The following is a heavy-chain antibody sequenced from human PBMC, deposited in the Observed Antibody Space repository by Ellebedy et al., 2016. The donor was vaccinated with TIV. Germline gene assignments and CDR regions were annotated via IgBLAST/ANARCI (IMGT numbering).Heavy chain of an antibody. CDR1: GFTFTSSA. CDR3: ARDGQTYCSSTSCYSYYFDY. Sequence: SVKVSCXASGFTFTSSAVQWVRQARGQRLEWIGWIVVGSGNTNYAQKFQERVTITRDMSTSTAYMELSSLRSEDTAVYYCARDGQTYCSSTSCYSYYFDYWGQGTLVTVSS. J-gene: IGHJ4*02. D-gene: IGHD2-2*01. V-gene: IGHV1-58*01. CDR2: IVVGSGNT.